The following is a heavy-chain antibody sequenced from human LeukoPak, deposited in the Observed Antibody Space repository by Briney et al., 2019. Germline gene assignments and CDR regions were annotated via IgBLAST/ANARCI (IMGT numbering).Heavy chain of an antibody. J-gene: IGHJ4*02. CDR3: GRVATTFGGYYFDH. D-gene: IGHD3-3*01. V-gene: IGHV4-39*07. CDR2: IFHSGST. CDR1: GGSISDRSFY. Sequence: SETLSLTCTVSGGSISDRSFYWGWIRQPPGRGLEWLGHIFHSGSTSYNSSFRSRVTILVATSKKQFFLEVNSVTAADTAVYYCGRVATTFGGYYFDHWGLGILVTVSS.